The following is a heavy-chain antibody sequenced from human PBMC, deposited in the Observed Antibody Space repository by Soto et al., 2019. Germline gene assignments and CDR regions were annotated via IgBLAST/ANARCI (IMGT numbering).Heavy chain of an antibody. CDR1: GYTSTSYS. CDR2: MNPNSGNT. J-gene: IGHJ5*02. D-gene: IGHD2-15*01. CDR3: ARGVAGYCSGGSCENWFDP. V-gene: IGHV1-8*01. Sequence: ASGHCSSKVSGYTSTSYSLNWVGQATGQGRGWMGWMNPNSGNTGYAQKFQGRVTMTRNTSISTAYMELSSLRSEDTAVYYCARGVAGYCSGGSCENWFDPWGQGTLVTVSS.